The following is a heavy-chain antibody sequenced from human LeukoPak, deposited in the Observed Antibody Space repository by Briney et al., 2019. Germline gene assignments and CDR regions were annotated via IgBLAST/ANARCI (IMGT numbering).Heavy chain of an antibody. Sequence: ASVKVSCKASGYTFTSYDINWVRQATGQGLEWMGWMNPNSGNTGYAQKFQGRVTITRSTSISTAYMELSSLRSEDTAVYYCARGHKYYYGSGSYAVDYWGQGTLVTVSS. D-gene: IGHD3-10*01. J-gene: IGHJ4*02. CDR1: GYTFTSYD. CDR3: ARGHKYYYGSGSYAVDY. V-gene: IGHV1-8*03. CDR2: MNPNSGNT.